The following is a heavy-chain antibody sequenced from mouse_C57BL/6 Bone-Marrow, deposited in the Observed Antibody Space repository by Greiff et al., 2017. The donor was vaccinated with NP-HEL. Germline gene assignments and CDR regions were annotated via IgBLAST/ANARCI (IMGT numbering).Heavy chain of an antibody. CDR2: INPGSGGT. V-gene: IGHV1-54*01. J-gene: IGHJ2*01. D-gene: IGHD2-4*01. CDR3: AIQGYDYDGGTLYYFDY. CDR1: GYAFTNYL. Sequence: QVQLQQSGAELVRPGTSVKVSCKASGYAFTNYLIEWVKQRPGQGLEWIGVINPGSGGTNYKEKFKGKATLTADKSSSTAYMQLSSLTSEDSAVYFCAIQGYDYDGGTLYYFDYWGQGTTLTVSS.